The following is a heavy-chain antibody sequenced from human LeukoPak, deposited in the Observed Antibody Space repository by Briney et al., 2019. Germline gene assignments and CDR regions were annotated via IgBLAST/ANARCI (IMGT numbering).Heavy chain of an antibody. CDR2: IIPIFGTA. Sequence: SVKVSCKASGGTFSSYAISWVRQAPGRGLEWMGGIIPIFGTANYAQKFQGRVTITTDESTSTAYMELSSLRSEDTAVYYGASRITIRYYFDYWGQGTLVTVSS. CDR3: ASRITIRYYFDY. CDR1: GGTFSSYA. D-gene: IGHD3-3*01. J-gene: IGHJ4*02. V-gene: IGHV1-69*05.